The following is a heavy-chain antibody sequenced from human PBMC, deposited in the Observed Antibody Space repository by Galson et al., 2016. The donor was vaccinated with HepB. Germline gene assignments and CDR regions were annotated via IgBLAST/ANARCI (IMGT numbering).Heavy chain of an antibody. CDR3: AQTYGSGTYYRALGY. D-gene: IGHD3-10*01. J-gene: IGHJ4*02. CDR2: IYWDDGK. CDR1: GFSLSTSGVG. V-gene: IGHV2-5*02. Sequence: PALVKPTQTLTLTCTISGFSLSTSGVGVGWIRQAPGKALEWLTLIYWDDGKRYSPSLKSRLSIAKDTSKSQVVLTMTNMDPVDTATYYCAQTYGSGTYYRALGYWGQGTLVTVSS.